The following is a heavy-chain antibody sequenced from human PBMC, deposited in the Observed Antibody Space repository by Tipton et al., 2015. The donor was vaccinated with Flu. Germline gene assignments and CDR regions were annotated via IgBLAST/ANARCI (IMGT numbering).Heavy chain of an antibody. J-gene: IGHJ4*02. CDR3: TRGGYYYDSGGFSFDS. CDR2: INVDGSST. D-gene: IGHD3-22*01. CDR1: GFSFSSYW. V-gene: IGHV3-74*01. Sequence: GSLRLSCAASGFSFSSYWMHWVRQAPGKGLVWISRINVDGSSTTYADSVKGRFTISRDNAKNTLYLQMNSLRADDTAVYYCTRGGYYYDSGGFSFDSWGQGTLVTVSS.